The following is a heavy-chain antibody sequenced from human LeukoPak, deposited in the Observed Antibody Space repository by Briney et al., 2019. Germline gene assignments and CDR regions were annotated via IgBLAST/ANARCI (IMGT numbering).Heavy chain of an antibody. D-gene: IGHD4-17*01. CDR3: ARDAVPCGRSWFDP. CDR1: GFTFEDYG. J-gene: IGHJ5*02. Sequence: GGSLRLSCTVSGFTFEDYGMNWVRQVPGKEPEWVSGLNWNGGGRRYADSVKGRFIISRDNAKGVLYLQLNDLRVEDTALYYCARDAVPCGRSWFDPWGQGTLVTVSS. CDR2: LNWNGGGR. V-gene: IGHV3-20*04.